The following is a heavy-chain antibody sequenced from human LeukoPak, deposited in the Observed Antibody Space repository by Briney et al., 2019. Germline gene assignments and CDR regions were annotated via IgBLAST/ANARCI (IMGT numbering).Heavy chain of an antibody. Sequence: GRSLRLSCAASGFTFSSYATHWVRQAPGKGLEWVAVISYDGSNKYYADSVKGRFTISRDNSKNTLYLQMNSLRAEDTAVYYCAREAIVVVTLSYYFDYWGQGTLVTVSS. CDR1: GFTFSSYA. V-gene: IGHV3-30-3*01. D-gene: IGHD3-22*01. CDR3: AREAIVVVTLSYYFDY. J-gene: IGHJ4*02. CDR2: ISYDGSNK.